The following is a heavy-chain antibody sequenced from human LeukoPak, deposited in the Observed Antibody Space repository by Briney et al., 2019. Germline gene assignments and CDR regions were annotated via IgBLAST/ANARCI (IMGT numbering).Heavy chain of an antibody. J-gene: IGHJ4*02. V-gene: IGHV4-59*01. CDR2: NSYSGSS. CDR1: GGSIGTNY. CDR3: ARSDTHHIHSSSWHFDY. D-gene: IGHD6-13*01. Sequence: PSETLSLTCSVSGGSIGTNYWSWIRQVPGEGLEWIGYNSYSGSSNYNPSLKSRVTISVDTSKTQFSLYLNSVTAADTAVYYCARSDTHHIHSSSWHFDYWGQGTLVTVSS.